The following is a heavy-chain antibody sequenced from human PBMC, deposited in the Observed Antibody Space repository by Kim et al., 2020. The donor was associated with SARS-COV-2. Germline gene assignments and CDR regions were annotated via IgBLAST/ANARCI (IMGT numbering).Heavy chain of an antibody. J-gene: IGHJ4*01. V-gene: IGHV4-39*01. CDR3: ARRGDGDIDY. D-gene: IGHD3-10*01. Sequence: TYYNPCRKSRVTVSVDASKNPFSLKLSAVTAADTAVYYCARRGDGDIDYWGHGTLVTVSA. CDR2: T.